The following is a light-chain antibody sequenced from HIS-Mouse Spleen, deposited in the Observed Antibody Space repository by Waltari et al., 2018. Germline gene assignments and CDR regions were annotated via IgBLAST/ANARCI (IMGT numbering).Light chain of an antibody. V-gene: IGLV3-21*02. CDR1: NIGRKS. J-gene: IGLJ1*01. Sequence: SYVLTQPPSVSVAPGQTARITCGGNNIGRKSVHWYQQQPGQAPVLVVYDDRDRPSGIPERCPGSKSGNTATRTIRRVEAGDEADYYCQVVDSSSDHYVFGTGTKVTVL. CDR2: DDR. CDR3: QVVDSSSDHYV.